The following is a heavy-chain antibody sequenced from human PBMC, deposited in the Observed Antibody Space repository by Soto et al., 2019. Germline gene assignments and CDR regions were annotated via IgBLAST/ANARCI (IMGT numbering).Heavy chain of an antibody. V-gene: IGHV1-8*01. CDR3: AGRVVYPRRGWGPPDDYAMDV. D-gene: IGHD6-19*01. J-gene: IGHJ6*02. CDR1: GYTFTSYD. CDR2: MNPNSGNT. Sequence: QVQLVQSGAEVKKPGASVKVSCKASGYTFTSYDINWVRQATGQGLEWMGWMNPNSGNTGYAQKVQGRVTMPGNTTISTAYMELSSLRSEDTAVYYCAGRVVYPRRGWGPPDDYAMDVCGQGTTVTVSS.